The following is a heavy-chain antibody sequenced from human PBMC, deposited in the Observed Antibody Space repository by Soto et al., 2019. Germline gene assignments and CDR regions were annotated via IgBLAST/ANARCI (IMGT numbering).Heavy chain of an antibody. Sequence: GGSLRLSCAASGFTFSNAWMNWVRQAPGKGLEWVGRIKSKTDGGTTDYAAPVKGRFTISRDDSKNTLYLQMNSLKTEDTAVYYCTTDKPTYYYDSSGYYGVENAFDICGQGTMVTGSS. D-gene: IGHD3-22*01. V-gene: IGHV3-15*07. CDR3: TTDKPTYYYDSSGYYGVENAFDI. CDR2: IKSKTDGGTT. CDR1: GFTFSNAW. J-gene: IGHJ3*02.